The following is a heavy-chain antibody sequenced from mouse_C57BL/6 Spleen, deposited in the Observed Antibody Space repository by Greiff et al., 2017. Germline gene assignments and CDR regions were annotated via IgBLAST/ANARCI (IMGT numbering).Heavy chain of an antibody. CDR1: GFNFNDYY. D-gene: IGHD1-1*01. V-gene: IGHV14-2*01. CDR2: IDPEDGET. CDR3: AKGLLGDY. J-gene: IGHJ2*01. Sequence: VQLQQPGAELVKPGASVKLSCTASGFNFNDYYMHWVKQRTEQGLEWIGRIDPEDGETKYAAKFQGKATITVDTSSNTAYLQLSSLTSEDSAVDYCAKGLLGDYWGQGTTLTVSS.